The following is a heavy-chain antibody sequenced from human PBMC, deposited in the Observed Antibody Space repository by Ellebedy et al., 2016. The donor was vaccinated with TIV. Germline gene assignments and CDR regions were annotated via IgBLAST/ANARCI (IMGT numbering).Heavy chain of an antibody. D-gene: IGHD3-10*01. J-gene: IGHJ6*02. V-gene: IGHV2-5*02. CDR1: GFSLSTSGVG. Sequence: SGPTLVXPTQTLTLTCIFSGFSLSTSGVGVGWIRQPPGKALEWLALIYWDDDKRYSPSLKSRLTITKDTSKNQVVLTMTNMDPVDTATYYCAHTITMVRGVITYHYYGMDVWGQGTTVTVSS. CDR2: IYWDDDK. CDR3: AHTITMVRGVITYHYYGMDV.